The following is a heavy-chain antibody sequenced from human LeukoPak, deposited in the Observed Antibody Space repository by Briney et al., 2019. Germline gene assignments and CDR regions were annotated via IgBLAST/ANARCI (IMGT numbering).Heavy chain of an antibody. J-gene: IGHJ5*02. CDR2: IGAYNGNT. V-gene: IGHV1-18*01. D-gene: IGHD3-22*01. Sequence: ASVKVSCKASGYTFTSYGISWVRQAPGQGLEWMGWIGAYNGNTNYAQKLQGRVTMTTDTSTSTAYMELRSLRSDDTAVYYCARDSFPNYYDSSGYYRGNWFDPWGQGTLVTVSS. CDR1: GYTFTSYG. CDR3: ARDSFPNYYDSSGYYRGNWFDP.